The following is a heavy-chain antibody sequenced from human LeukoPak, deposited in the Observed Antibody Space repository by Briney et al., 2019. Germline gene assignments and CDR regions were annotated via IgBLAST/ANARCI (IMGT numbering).Heavy chain of an antibody. Sequence: GASVEVSCKASGGTFSSYAISWVRQAPGQGLEWMGGIIPIFGTANYAQKFQGRVTITADESTSTAYMELSSLRSEDTAVYYCARGSHGHSSGWYRGFDFDYWGQGTLVTVSS. V-gene: IGHV1-69*13. CDR1: GGTFSSYA. CDR3: ARGSHGHSSGWYRGFDFDY. J-gene: IGHJ4*02. CDR2: IIPIFGTA. D-gene: IGHD6-19*01.